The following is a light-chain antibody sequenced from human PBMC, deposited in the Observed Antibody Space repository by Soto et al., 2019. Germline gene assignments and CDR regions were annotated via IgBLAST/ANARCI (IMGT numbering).Light chain of an antibody. CDR1: NIGSKN. J-gene: IGLJ2*01. CDR2: RDS. V-gene: IGLV3-9*01. CDR3: QVWDCWGV. Sequence: SYELTQPLSVSVALGQTARITCGGNNIGSKNVHWYQQKPGQAPVLVIYRDSNRPSGIPERFSGSNSGNTATLTISRAQAGDEADYYCQVWDCWGVFGGGTKLTVL.